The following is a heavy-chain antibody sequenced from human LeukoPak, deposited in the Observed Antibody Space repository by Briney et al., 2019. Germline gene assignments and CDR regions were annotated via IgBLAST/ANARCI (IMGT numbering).Heavy chain of an antibody. J-gene: IGHJ3*02. V-gene: IGHV1-2*02. CDR1: GYTFTGYY. CDR2: INPNSGGT. Sequence: GASVKVSCKASGYTFTGYYIHWVRQAPGQGLEWMGWINPNSGGTDYAQKFQGRVTMTRDTSISTAYMELSRLRSDDTAVYYCARDPYDWLPKLGDAFDIWGQGTMVTVSS. D-gene: IGHD3-9*01. CDR3: ARDPYDWLPKLGDAFDI.